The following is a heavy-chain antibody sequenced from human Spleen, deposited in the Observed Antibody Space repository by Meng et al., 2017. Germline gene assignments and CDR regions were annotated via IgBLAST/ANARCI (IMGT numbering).Heavy chain of an antibody. CDR1: GGSFSDYY. CDR2: INHSGST. V-gene: IGHV4-34*01. CDR3: ARGPTTMAHDFDY. J-gene: IGHJ4*02. D-gene: IGHD4-11*01. Sequence: QVQLQRWGAGLLNPSETLSLPCVVSGGSFSDYYWSWIRQPPGKGLEWIGEINHSGSTNYNPSLESRATISVDTSQNNLSLKLSSVTAADSAVYYCARGPTTMAHDFDYWGQGTLVTVSS.